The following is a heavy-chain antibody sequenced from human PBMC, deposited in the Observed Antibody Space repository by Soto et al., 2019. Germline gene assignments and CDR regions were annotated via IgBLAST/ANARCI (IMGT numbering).Heavy chain of an antibody. J-gene: IGHJ5*02. Sequence: PSETLSLTCTVSGGSISSSGYYWGWIRQPPGKGLEWIGSTYYSGNTYYNPSLQSRVTLSADTSNNQFSLMRRSVTAADTGVYYCPTLPLRIVVVVNPIPTWGQGTLVTISS. V-gene: IGHV4-39*07. CDR1: GGSISSSGYY. CDR2: TYYSGNT. D-gene: IGHD2-8*02. CDR3: PTLPLRIVVVVNPIPT.